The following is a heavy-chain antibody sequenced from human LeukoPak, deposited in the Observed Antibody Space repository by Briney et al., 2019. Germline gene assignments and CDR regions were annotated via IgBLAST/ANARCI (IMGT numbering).Heavy chain of an antibody. V-gene: IGHV1-8*01. J-gene: IGHJ6*02. CDR3: ARGALKVLWFGELFPYYYGMDV. Sequence: ASVKVSCKASGYTFTSYDINWVRQATGQGLEWMGWMNPNSGNTGYAQKFQGRVTMTRNTSISTAYMELSSLRSEDTAVYYCARGALKVLWFGELFPYYYGMDVWGQGTTVTVSS. CDR1: GYTFTSYD. CDR2: MNPNSGNT. D-gene: IGHD3-10*01.